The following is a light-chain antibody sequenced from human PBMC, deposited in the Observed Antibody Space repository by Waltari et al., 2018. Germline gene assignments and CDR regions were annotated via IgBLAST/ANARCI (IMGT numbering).Light chain of an antibody. J-gene: IGKJ4*01. V-gene: IGKV1-39*01. CDR1: RAITNY. CDR3: QQSHSAPLA. CDR2: AAS. Sequence: DIQMTQSPSSVAASVGDRVTIPCRASRAITNYVNWYQQRPGLAPKLLIYAASTLQGGVPTRFSGSGSGTDFTLTISSLQIEDFATYYCQQSHSAPLAFGGGTRLEI.